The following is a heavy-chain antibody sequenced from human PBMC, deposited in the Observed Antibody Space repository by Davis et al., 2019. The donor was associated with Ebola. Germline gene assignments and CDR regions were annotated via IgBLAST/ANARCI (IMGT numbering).Heavy chain of an antibody. CDR2: IYYSGST. D-gene: IGHD6-6*01. J-gene: IGHJ6*02. V-gene: IGHV4-59*08. CDR1: GGSISSYY. CDR3: ATLSIAARQDYYGMDV. Sequence: SETLSLTCTVSGGSISSYYWNWIRQPPGKGLEWIGYIYYSGSTNYNPSLKSRVTISVDTSKNQFSLKLSSVTVADTAVYYCATLSIAARQDYYGMDVWGQGTTVTVSS.